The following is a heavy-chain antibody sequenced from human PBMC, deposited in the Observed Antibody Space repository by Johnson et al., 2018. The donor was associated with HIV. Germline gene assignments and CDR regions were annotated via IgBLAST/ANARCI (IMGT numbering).Heavy chain of an antibody. CDR2: IKSKIDGGTT. Sequence: VQLVESGGGLIQPGGSLRLSCAASGFTVSSNYMSWVRQAPGKGLEWVGRIKSKIDGGTTDYAAPVKGRFTISRDDSKNTLYLQMNSLRAEDTAVYYCARVQILPDDVFNIWGQGTMVTVSS. V-gene: IGHV3-15*05. D-gene: IGHD2-15*01. CDR1: GFTVSSNY. J-gene: IGHJ3*02. CDR3: ARVQILPDDVFNI.